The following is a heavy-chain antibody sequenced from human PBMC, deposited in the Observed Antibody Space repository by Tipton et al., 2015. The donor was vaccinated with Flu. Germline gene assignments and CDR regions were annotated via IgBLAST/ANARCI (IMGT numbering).Heavy chain of an antibody. Sequence: TLSLTCTVSGGSISTSGYYWGWIRQPPGKGLEWIGSIRYGGSSYYTPSLKSRVTISLDMSKDQFSLKLSSVTAADTAVYYCARGLGVVVAVAFDIWGQGTMVTVSS. CDR2: IRYGGSS. J-gene: IGHJ3*02. V-gene: IGHV4-39*07. D-gene: IGHD2-15*01. CDR3: ARGLGVVVAVAFDI. CDR1: GGSISTSGYY.